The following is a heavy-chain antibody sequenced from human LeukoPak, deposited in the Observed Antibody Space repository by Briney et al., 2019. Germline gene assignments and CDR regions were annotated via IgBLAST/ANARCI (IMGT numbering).Heavy chain of an antibody. CDR3: ARDSITFGGVIVQDY. V-gene: IGHV4-4*07. D-gene: IGHD3-16*02. CDR2: IYTSGST. CDR1: GGSISSYY. J-gene: IGHJ4*02. Sequence: SETLSLTCTVSGGSISSYYWSWIRQPAGKGLEWIGRIYTSGSTNYNPSLKSRVTMSVDTSKNQFSLKLSSVTAADTAVYYCARDSITFGGVIVQDYWGQGTLVTVSS.